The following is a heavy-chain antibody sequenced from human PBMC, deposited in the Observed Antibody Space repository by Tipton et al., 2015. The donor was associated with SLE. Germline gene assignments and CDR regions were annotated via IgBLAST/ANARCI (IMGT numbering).Heavy chain of an antibody. Sequence: TLSLTCTVSGGSISSYYWGWIRQPPGKGLEWIGSIYYSGSTYYNPSLNSRVTISVDTSKNQFSLKLSSVTAADTAVYYCARHIGGDSGTAPYYFDYWGQGTLVTVSS. J-gene: IGHJ4*02. V-gene: IGHV4-39*01. CDR1: GGSISSYY. D-gene: IGHD3-16*01. CDR3: ARHIGGDSGTAPYYFDY. CDR2: IYYSGST.